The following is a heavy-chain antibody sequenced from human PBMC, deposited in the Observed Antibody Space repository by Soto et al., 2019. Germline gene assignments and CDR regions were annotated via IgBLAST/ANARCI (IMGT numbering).Heavy chain of an antibody. CDR1: GGFVSSASYF. CDR2: VYYTGTT. CDR3: ARMRFGEVRYWFDP. Sequence: QVQLQESGPGLVKPSETLSLTCTVSGGFVSSASYFWSWIRQPPGKEMEFIAYVYYTGTTKYSPSLKSRASISLDTSKHQFSLNLSSVTTADTAIYYCARMRFGEVRYWFDPWGQGILVTVS. J-gene: IGHJ5*02. V-gene: IGHV4-61*01. D-gene: IGHD3-3*01.